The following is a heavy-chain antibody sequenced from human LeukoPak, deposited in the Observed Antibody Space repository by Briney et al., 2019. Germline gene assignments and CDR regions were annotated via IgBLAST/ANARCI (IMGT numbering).Heavy chain of an antibody. J-gene: IGHJ5*02. D-gene: IGHD5-18*01. CDR3: ARDGDVDTAMTISGGHNWFDP. CDR1: GGSISSYY. Sequence: SETLSLTCTVSGGSISSYYWSWIRQPPGKGLEWIGYIYYSGSTNYNPSLKSRVTISVDTSKNQFSLKLSSVTAADTAVYYCARDGDVDTAMTISGGHNWFDPWGQGTLVTVSS. CDR2: IYYSGST. V-gene: IGHV4-59*01.